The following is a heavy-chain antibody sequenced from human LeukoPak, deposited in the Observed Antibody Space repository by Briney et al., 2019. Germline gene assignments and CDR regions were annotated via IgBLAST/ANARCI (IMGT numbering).Heavy chain of an antibody. D-gene: IGHD6-6*01. J-gene: IGHJ6*03. CDR3: ARDRAAARPPPNYYYYYYMDV. Sequence: NPGGSLRLSCAASGFTFSSYSMNWVRQAPGKGLEWVSSISSSSSYIYYADSVKGRFTISRDNAKNSLYLQMNSLRAEDTAVYYCARDRAAARPPPNYYYYYYMDVWGKGTTVTVSS. CDR2: ISSSSSYI. CDR1: GFTFSSYS. V-gene: IGHV3-21*01.